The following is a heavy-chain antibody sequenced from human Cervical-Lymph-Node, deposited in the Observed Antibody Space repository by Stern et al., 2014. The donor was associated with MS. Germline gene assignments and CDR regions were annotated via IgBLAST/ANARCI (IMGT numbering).Heavy chain of an antibody. D-gene: IGHD5-24*01. J-gene: IGHJ2*01. CDR3: AREGDATTWYFDL. Sequence: QVQLVQSGAEVRKPGASVKVSCKASGYTFSNYYMHWVRQAPGQRLEWMGIINPGGGSTTYAQKFQGRLTMTRDTSTSTVYMELTSLRSDDTAVYYCAREGDATTWYFDLWGRGTLVTVSS. CDR2: INPGGGST. CDR1: GYTFSNYY. V-gene: IGHV1-46*01.